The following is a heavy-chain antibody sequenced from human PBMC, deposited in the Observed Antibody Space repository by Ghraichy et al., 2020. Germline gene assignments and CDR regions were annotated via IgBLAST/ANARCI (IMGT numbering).Heavy chain of an antibody. V-gene: IGHV3-21*01. J-gene: IGHJ4*02. D-gene: IGHD5-12*01. CDR2: ISSTSRYI. CDR1: GFTLSTYS. CDR3: ARDMATVFDS. Sequence: GGSLRLSCAASGFTLSTYSMNWFRQAPGKGLEWVSSISSTSRYIYYADSVKGRFTISRDNAKNSLYLQLSSLSTEDTAVYSCARDMATVFDSWGQGTLVTVSS.